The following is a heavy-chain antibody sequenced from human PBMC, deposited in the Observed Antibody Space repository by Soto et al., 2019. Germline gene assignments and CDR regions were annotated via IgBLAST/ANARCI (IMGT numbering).Heavy chain of an antibody. J-gene: IGHJ4*02. Sequence: EVQLLESGGGLVQPGGSLRLSCAASGFTFSSYAMSWVRQAPGKGLEWVSAISGSGGSTYYAGAVKGRFTISSDNSMDTRYLRMNSLGAEDTAVYYCAKQVVFGYWGQGTLVTVSS. V-gene: IGHV3-23*01. D-gene: IGHD2-2*01. CDR3: AKQVVFGY. CDR2: ISGSGGST. CDR1: GFTFSSYA.